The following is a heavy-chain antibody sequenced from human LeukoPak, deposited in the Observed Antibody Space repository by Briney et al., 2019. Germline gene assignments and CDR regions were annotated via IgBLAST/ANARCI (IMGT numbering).Heavy chain of an antibody. CDR1: GDSISSHY. V-gene: IGHV4-59*08. Sequence: KPSETLSLTCTVSGDSISSHYWSWIRQPPGKGPEWIGYISYSGSTEYTPSLSSRVTISIDTARNQFSLKLTSVTAADTALYYCSRHRGNDGFDIWGQGTEVTVSS. CDR2: ISYSGST. J-gene: IGHJ3*02. D-gene: IGHD3-10*01. CDR3: SRHRGNDGFDI.